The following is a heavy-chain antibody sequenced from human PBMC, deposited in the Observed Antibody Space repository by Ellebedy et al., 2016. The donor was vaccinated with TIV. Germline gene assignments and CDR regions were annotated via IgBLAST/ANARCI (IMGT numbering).Heavy chain of an antibody. CDR3: ARLGYSSSSSYDS. V-gene: IGHV1-3*01. J-gene: IGHJ4*02. CDR1: GYTFTSRT. CDR2: INPGNGNT. D-gene: IGHD6-6*01. Sequence: ASVKVSCXASGYTFTSRTLHWVRQAPGQGLEWVGWINPGNGNTKYSPKIQGRVTITMDTSASTAYMELSSLRSEDTAVYYCARLGYSSSSSYDSWGQGTLVTVSS.